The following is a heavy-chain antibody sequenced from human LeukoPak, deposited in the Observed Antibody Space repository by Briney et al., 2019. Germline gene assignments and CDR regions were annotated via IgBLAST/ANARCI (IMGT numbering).Heavy chain of an antibody. CDR1: GFTFSSCA. CDR3: AKDRVGYYDSSGYYLPAEYFQD. Sequence: GGSLRLSCTASGFTFSSCAMSWVRQAPGKGLEWVSGISCSGGSTYYADSVKGRFTISRDNSKNTLYLQMNSLRAEDTAVYYCAKDRVGYYDSSGYYLPAEYFQDWGQGTLVTVSS. D-gene: IGHD3-22*01. V-gene: IGHV3-23*01. CDR2: ISCSGGST. J-gene: IGHJ1*01.